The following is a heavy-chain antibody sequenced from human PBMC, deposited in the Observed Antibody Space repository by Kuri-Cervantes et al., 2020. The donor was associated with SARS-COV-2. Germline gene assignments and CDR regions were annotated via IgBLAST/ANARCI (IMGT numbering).Heavy chain of an antibody. CDR3: SRLAIFGVVTDWDCYFDY. J-gene: IGHJ4*02. CDR1: GGYFSGYY. V-gene: IGHV4-34*01. CDR2: INHSGST. D-gene: IGHD3-3*01. Sequence: ESLKISCAVYGGYFSGYYWSWNRQPPGTGLEWIGEINHSGSTNYNPSLKSRVAISVDTSKIQFSLKLSSVTAADTAVYYCSRLAIFGVVTDWDCYFDYWGQGTLVTVSS.